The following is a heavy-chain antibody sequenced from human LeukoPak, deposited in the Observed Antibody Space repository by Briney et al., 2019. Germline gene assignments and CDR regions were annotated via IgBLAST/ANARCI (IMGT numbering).Heavy chain of an antibody. CDR1: GASISGGTYY. V-gene: IGHV4-39*01. J-gene: IGHJ4*02. CDR3: ARRGGSGRAFDY. D-gene: IGHD1-26*01. CDR2: IYYTGST. Sequence: SETLSLTCSVSGASISGGTYYWGWIRKPPGKGLEWIGSIYYTGSTYDNPSLKSRVTISVDTSKNQFSLKLSSVTAADTAVYYCARRGGSGRAFDYWGQGTLVTVSS.